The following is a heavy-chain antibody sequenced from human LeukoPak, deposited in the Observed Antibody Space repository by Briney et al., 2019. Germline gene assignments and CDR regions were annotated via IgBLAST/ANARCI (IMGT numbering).Heavy chain of an antibody. J-gene: IGHJ4*02. CDR2: ISGSSSYI. V-gene: IGHV3-21*01. CDR3: VRDNPRCCGVIPAKIDDC. D-gene: IGHD2-15*01. Sequence: GGSLGLSCAASGFTFSSYSMNWVRQAPGKGLEWVACISGSSSYIYYADSVKGRFTISRDNAKNSLYLQMNSLRAEDTAVYYCVRDNPRCCGVIPAKIDDCWGQGTLVTVSS. CDR1: GFTFSSYS.